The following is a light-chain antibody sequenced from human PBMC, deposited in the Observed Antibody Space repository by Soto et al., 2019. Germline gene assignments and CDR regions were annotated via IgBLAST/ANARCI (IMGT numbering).Light chain of an antibody. Sequence: EIVLTQSPGTLSLSPGERATLSGRASQSVSSSYLAWYQQKPGQAPRLLIYGASSRATGIPDRFSGSGSGTDFTLTISRLEPVDFAVYYCQQYGSSPFTFGPGTKVDIK. CDR3: QQYGSSPFT. CDR2: GAS. J-gene: IGKJ3*01. V-gene: IGKV3-20*01. CDR1: QSVSSSY.